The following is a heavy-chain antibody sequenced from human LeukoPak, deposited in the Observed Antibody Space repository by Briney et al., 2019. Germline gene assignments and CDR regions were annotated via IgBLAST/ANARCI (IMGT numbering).Heavy chain of an antibody. Sequence: GGSLRLSCAASGFTFSSYWMSWVRQAPGKGLEWVANIKQDGSEKDYVDSVKGRFTISRDNAKNSLFLQMNSLRAEDTAVYYCAKTTTGYCSSTSCYSPGYWGQGTLVTVSS. CDR2: IKQDGSEK. CDR1: GFTFSSYW. D-gene: IGHD2-2*03. J-gene: IGHJ4*02. CDR3: AKTTTGYCSSTSCYSPGY. V-gene: IGHV3-7*01.